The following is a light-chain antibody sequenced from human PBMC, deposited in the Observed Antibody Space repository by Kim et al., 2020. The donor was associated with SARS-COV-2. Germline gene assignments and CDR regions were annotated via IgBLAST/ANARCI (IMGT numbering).Light chain of an antibody. CDR1: SVDVVRYKY. J-gene: IGLJ1*01. V-gene: IGLV2-14*01. Sequence: GQSITSYCTGASVDVVRYKYVSWNQQHPGKAPKLMIYEVRERPSGGSNRFSGSKSGNTASLTISGLQAEDEANYYCSSYASSRSYVFGTGTKVTVL. CDR2: EVR. CDR3: SSYASSRSYV.